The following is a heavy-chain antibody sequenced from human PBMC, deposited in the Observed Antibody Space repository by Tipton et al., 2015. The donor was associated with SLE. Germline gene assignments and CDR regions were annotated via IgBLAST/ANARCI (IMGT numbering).Heavy chain of an antibody. J-gene: IGHJ2*01. CDR3: AREAYSDDWYFDL. CDR1: GFSISSYY. Sequence: TLSLTCTVSGFSISSYYWGWIRQPPGKGLEWLGTIYHSGTTYYNPSLKSRVAMSFDPSQNQFSLEVNSVTAADTAVYYCAREAYSDDWYFDLWGRGTLVTVSS. V-gene: IGHV4-38-2*02. CDR2: IYHSGTT. D-gene: IGHD5-12*01.